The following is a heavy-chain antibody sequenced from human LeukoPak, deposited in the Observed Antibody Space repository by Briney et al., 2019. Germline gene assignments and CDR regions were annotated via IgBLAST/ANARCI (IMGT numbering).Heavy chain of an antibody. D-gene: IGHD3-10*01. CDR1: GYTCTSYG. V-gene: IGHV1-18*01. Sequence: ASVKVSCKASGYTCTSYGISWVRQATGQGLEWMGWISAYNGNTNYAQKLQGRVTMTTDTSTSTAYMELRSLRSDDTAVYYCARGRLWGSGSYYSDYWGQGTLVTVSS. CDR3: ARGRLWGSGSYYSDY. J-gene: IGHJ4*02. CDR2: ISAYNGNT.